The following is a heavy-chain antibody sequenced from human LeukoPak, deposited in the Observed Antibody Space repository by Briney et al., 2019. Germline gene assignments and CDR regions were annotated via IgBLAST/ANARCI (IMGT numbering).Heavy chain of an antibody. CDR1: GFTVSSNY. J-gene: IGHJ4*02. CDR3: ARDSHYYDSSGLDY. CDR2: IYSGGST. V-gene: IGHV3-53*01. Sequence: GGSLRLSCAASGFTVSSNYMSWVRRAPGKGLEWVSVIYSGGSTYYADSVKGRFTISRDNSKNTLYLQMNSLRAEDTAVYYCARDSHYYDSSGLDYWGQGTLVTVSS. D-gene: IGHD3-22*01.